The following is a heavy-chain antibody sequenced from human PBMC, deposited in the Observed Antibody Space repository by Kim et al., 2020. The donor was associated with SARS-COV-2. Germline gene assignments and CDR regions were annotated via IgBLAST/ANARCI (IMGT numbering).Heavy chain of an antibody. D-gene: IGHD3-22*01. Sequence: AQKCQGRVTMTRDTSTSTVYMELSSLRSEDTAVYYCARDPYYDSSGYFDYWGQGTLVTVSS. CDR3: ARDPYYDSSGYFDY. V-gene: IGHV1-46*01. J-gene: IGHJ4*02.